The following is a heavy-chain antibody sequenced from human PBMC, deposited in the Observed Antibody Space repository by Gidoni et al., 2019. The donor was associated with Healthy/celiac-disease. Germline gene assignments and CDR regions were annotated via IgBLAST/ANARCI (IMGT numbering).Heavy chain of an antibody. D-gene: IGHD3-10*01. Sequence: EVQLVESGGGLVQPGGSLRLSCAASGFTVSSNYMSWVRQAPGKGLEWVSVIYSGGSTYYADSVKGRFTISRDNSKNTLYLQMNSLRAEDTAVYYCARDRREFGESTYYYYGMDVWGQGTTVTVSS. CDR2: IYSGGST. V-gene: IGHV3-66*02. CDR1: GFTVSSNY. CDR3: ARDRREFGESTYYYYGMDV. J-gene: IGHJ6*02.